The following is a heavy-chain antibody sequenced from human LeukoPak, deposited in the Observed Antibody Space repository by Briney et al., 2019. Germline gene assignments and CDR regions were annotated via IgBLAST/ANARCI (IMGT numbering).Heavy chain of an antibody. D-gene: IGHD1-26*01. V-gene: IGHV3-21*01. CDR3: AKDLGSIVGATLFDS. J-gene: IGHJ4*02. CDR2: ISTTSAYI. CDR1: GFTFSGYS. Sequence: GGSLRLSCAASGFTFSGYSMNWVRQAPGKGLEWVSSISTTSAYIYYADSVKGRLTTSRDNAKSSLYLEMNSLRAEDTAVYYCAKDLGSIVGATLFDSWGQGTLVTVSS.